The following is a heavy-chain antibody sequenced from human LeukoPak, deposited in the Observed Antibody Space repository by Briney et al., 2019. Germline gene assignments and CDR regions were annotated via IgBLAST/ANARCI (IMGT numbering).Heavy chain of an antibody. D-gene: IGHD5-18*01. CDR3: AKELLSGYSYGLFDY. CDR1: GFTVSSNY. J-gene: IGHJ4*02. V-gene: IGHV3-53*01. Sequence: GGSLRLSCAASGFTVSSNYMTWVRQAPGKGLEWVSVIYSGGSTYYADSVKGRFTISRDNSKNTLYLQMNSLRAEDTAVYYCAKELLSGYSYGLFDYWGQGTLVTVSS. CDR2: IYSGGST.